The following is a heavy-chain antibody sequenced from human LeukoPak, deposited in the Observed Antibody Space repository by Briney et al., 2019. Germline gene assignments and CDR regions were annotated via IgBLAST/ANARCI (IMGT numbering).Heavy chain of an antibody. V-gene: IGHV4-61*01. CDR2: IYYSGST. Sequence: SETLSLTCTVSGVSISSGRYYWSWMRQPPGKELEWIGYIYYSGSTNYNPSLKSRVTISVDTSKKQFSLKLSSVTAADTAVYYCARLVSFNWFDPWGQGTLVTVSS. J-gene: IGHJ5*02. CDR3: ARLVSFNWFDP. CDR1: GVSISSGRYY.